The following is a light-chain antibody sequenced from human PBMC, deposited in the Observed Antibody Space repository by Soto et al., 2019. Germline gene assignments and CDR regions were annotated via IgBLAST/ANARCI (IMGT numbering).Light chain of an antibody. J-gene: IGLJ2*01. CDR1: SSNLGAGYD. CDR3: SSYTSTRTLV. Sequence: QAVVTQPPSVSGAPGQRVTISCTGNSSNLGAGYDVHWYQQLPGAAPKLVIFGNRNRPSGVPERFSGSKSGNTASLTISGLQGEDEADYYCSSYTSTRTLVFGGGTKLTVL. V-gene: IGLV1-40*01. CDR2: GNR.